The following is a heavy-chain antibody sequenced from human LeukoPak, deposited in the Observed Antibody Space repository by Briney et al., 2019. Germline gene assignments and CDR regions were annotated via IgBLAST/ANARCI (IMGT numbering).Heavy chain of an antibody. CDR1: GGSFSGYY. Sequence: SETLSLTCAVYGGSFSGYYWSWIRQPPGKGLEWIGEINHSGSTNYNPSLKSRVTISVDASKNQFSLKLSSVTAADTAVYYCARGWLQPYYYYMDVWGKGTTVTVSS. J-gene: IGHJ6*03. CDR2: INHSGST. CDR3: ARGWLQPYYYYMDV. V-gene: IGHV4-34*01. D-gene: IGHD5-24*01.